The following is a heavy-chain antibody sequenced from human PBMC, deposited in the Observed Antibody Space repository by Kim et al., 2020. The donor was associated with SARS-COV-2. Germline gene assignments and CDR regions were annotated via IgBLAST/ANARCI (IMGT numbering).Heavy chain of an antibody. Sequence: GGSLRLSCAASGFTFSSYSMNWVRQAPGKGLEWVSSISSSSSYIYYADSVKGRFTISRDNAKNSLYLQMNSLRAEDTAVYYCARDPIVVVPAARHNYYYYYGMDVWGQGTTVTVSS. CDR2: ISSSSSYI. CDR1: GFTFSSYS. J-gene: IGHJ6*02. V-gene: IGHV3-21*04. D-gene: IGHD2-2*01. CDR3: ARDPIVVVPAARHNYYYYYGMDV.